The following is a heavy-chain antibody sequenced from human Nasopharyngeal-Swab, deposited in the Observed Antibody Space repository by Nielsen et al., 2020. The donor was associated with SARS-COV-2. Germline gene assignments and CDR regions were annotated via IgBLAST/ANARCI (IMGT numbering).Heavy chain of an antibody. CDR3: AITTPYSSSAGPWFDP. CDR1: GYTLTELS. CDR2: FDPEDGET. Sequence: ASVKVSCKVSGYTLTELSMHWVRPAPGKGLEWMGGFDPEDGETIYAQKFQGRVTMTEDTSTDTAYMELSSLRSEDTAVYYCAITTPYSSSAGPWFDPWGQGTLVTVSS. D-gene: IGHD6-6*01. J-gene: IGHJ5*02. V-gene: IGHV1-24*01.